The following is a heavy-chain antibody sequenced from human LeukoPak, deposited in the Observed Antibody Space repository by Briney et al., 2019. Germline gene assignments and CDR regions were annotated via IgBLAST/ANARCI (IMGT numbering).Heavy chain of an antibody. CDR2: IRGKAYGGTI. CDR3: TRDAPSYSSSRYYFDY. J-gene: IGHJ4*02. V-gene: IGHV3-49*04. Sequence: PGGSLRLSCTASGFTFGDYAMSWVRQAPGKGLEWVGFIRGKAYGGTIEYAASVKGRFTISRDDSKSIAYLQMNSLKIEDTAVYYCTRDAPSYSSSRYYFDYWGQGTLVTVSS. D-gene: IGHD6-13*01. CDR1: GFTFGDYA.